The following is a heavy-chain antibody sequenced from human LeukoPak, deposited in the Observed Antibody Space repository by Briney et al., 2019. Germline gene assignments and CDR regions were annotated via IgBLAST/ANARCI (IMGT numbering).Heavy chain of an antibody. CDR3: ARAPRELFDY. CDR2: ISSSSSYI. D-gene: IGHD3-10*01. J-gene: IGHJ4*02. V-gene: IGHV3-21*01. CDR1: GFTFSSYS. Sequence: GGSLRLSCAASGFTFSSYSMNWVRQAPGKGLEWVSSISSSSSYIYYADSVKGRFTISRGNAKNSLYLQMNSLRAEDTAVYYCARAPRELFDYWGQGTLVTVSS.